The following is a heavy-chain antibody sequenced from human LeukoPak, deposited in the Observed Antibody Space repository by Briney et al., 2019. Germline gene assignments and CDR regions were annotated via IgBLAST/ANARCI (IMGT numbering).Heavy chain of an antibody. V-gene: IGHV3-48*04. CDR2: ISSESGTK. D-gene: IGHD3-22*01. CDR3: ARDVHDYDSSGYYRFDY. J-gene: IGHJ4*02. CDR1: GFSFTSHS. Sequence: GGSLTLSCVASGFSFTSHSMNWVRQAPGKGLEWVSYISSESGTKYHADSVKGRFTISRDNAKNSLCLQMNSLRAEDTAVYYCARDVHDYDSSGYYRFDYWGQGTVVTVSS.